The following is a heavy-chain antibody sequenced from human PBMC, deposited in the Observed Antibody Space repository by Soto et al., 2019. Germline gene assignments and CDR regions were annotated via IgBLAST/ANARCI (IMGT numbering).Heavy chain of an antibody. J-gene: IGHJ3*01. CDR1: GFNFRNFE. CDR2: VKPDGHFT. CDR3: LRQMSNVNCSYDAFHL. D-gene: IGHD1-7*01. V-gene: IGHV3-48*03. Sequence: EGHLVESGGALVSPGGSLRLSCAASGFNFRNFEMNCVRQSPGEGPEWLAHVKPDGHFTPYADFVRGGFTISRDYVAYSLFLQTNKLRREDSGGYYCLRQMSNVNCSYDAFHLWGQGTLVTVS.